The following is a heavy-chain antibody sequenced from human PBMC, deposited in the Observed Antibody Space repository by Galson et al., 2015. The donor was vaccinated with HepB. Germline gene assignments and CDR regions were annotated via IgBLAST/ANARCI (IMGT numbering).Heavy chain of an antibody. CDR1: GFTFSTYA. CDR3: ARRWDTLVVKH. V-gene: IGHV3-30*04. Sequence: SLRLSCAATGFTFSTYALHWVRQAPGKGLEWVAFISYDGNNEKYGDSVKGRFTISRDNSKNTLYLQMDSLRAEDTAIYYCARRWDTLVVKHWGQGTRVTVSS. J-gene: IGHJ1*01. D-gene: IGHD2-2*01. CDR2: ISYDGNNE.